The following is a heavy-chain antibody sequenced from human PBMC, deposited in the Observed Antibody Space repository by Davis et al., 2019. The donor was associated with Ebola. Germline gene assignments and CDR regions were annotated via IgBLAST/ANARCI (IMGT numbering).Heavy chain of an antibody. CDR3: ARARGPGGYFDL. Sequence: ASVKVSCKASGYTYTGYYMHWVRQAPGQGLEWMGWINPNSGGTNYAQKFQGRVTMTRDTSISTAYMELSRLRSDDTAVYYCARARGPGGYFDLWGRGTLVTVSS. V-gene: IGHV1-2*02. D-gene: IGHD3-10*01. CDR1: GYTYTGYY. J-gene: IGHJ2*01. CDR2: INPNSGGT.